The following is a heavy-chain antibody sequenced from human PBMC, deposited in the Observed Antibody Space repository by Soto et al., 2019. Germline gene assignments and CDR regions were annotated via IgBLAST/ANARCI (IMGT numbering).Heavy chain of an antibody. CDR2: TYYRSKWYN. J-gene: IGHJ6*02. CDR1: GDSVSSNSAA. Sequence: PSQTLSLTCAISGDSVSSNSAAWIWIRQSPSRGLEWLGRTYYRSKWYNDYAVSVKSRITINPDTSENQFSLQLNSVTPEDTAVYYCARDGDRWWHTNYYYYYGMDVWGQGTTVTVSS. V-gene: IGHV6-1*01. CDR3: ARDGDRWWHTNYYYYYGMDV. D-gene: IGHD2-15*01.